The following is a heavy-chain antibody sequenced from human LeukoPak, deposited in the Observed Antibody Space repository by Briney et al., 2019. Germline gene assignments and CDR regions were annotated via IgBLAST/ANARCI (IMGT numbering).Heavy chain of an antibody. J-gene: IGHJ3*02. CDR1: GGSISSYY. CDR3: ARERGSYYALDGFDI. CDR2: IYYSGST. D-gene: IGHD1-26*01. Sequence: KPSETLSLTCTVSGGSISSYYWSWIRQPPGKGLEWIGYIYYSGSTNYNPSFKSRVTISVDTSKNQFSLKLSSVTAADTAVYYCARERGSYYALDGFDIWGQGTMVTVSS. V-gene: IGHV4-59*01.